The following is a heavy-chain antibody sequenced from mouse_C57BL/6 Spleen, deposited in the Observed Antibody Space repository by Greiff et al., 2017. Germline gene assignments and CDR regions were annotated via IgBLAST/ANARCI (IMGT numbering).Heavy chain of an antibody. CDR3: ARGGRRGAWFAY. CDR2: IYPGSGNT. Sequence: QVHVKQSGAELVRPGASVKLSCKASGYTFTDYYINWVKQRPGQGLEWIARIYPGSGNTYYNEKFKGKATLTAEKSSSTAYMQLSSLTSEDSAVYFCARGGRRGAWFAYWGQGTLVTVSA. J-gene: IGHJ3*01. CDR1: GYTFTDYY. V-gene: IGHV1-76*01. D-gene: IGHD2-12*01.